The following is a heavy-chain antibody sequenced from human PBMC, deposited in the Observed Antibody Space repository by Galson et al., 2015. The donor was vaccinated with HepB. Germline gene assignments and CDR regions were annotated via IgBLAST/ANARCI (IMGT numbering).Heavy chain of an antibody. CDR3: ARDVGDFYYYCMDV. Sequence: SLRLSCAASGFTFSSYSMNWVRQAPGKGLEWVSYISGSSSSIYYADSVKGRFAISRDNAKKSLSLQMNSLRAEDTAVYYCARDVGDFYYYCMDVWGQGTKVTVSS. CDR1: GFTFSSYS. CDR2: ISGSSSSI. J-gene: IGHJ6*02. D-gene: IGHD1-26*01. V-gene: IGHV3-48*01.